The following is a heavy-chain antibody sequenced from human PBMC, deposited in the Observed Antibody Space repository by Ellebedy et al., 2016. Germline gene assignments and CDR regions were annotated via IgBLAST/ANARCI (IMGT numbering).Heavy chain of an antibody. Sequence: GGSLRLSCAASGFTVSSNYMSWVRQAPGKGLEWVSVIYSGGSTYYADSVKGRFTISRDNSKNTLYLQMNSLRAEDTAVYYCAIAVAGKGYFDYWGQGTLVTVSS. J-gene: IGHJ4*02. V-gene: IGHV3-66*01. CDR3: AIAVAGKGYFDY. CDR1: GFTVSSNY. D-gene: IGHD6-19*01. CDR2: IYSGGST.